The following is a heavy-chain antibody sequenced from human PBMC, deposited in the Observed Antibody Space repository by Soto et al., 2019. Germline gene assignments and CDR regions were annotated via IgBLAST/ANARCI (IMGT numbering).Heavy chain of an antibody. D-gene: IGHD3-10*01. J-gene: IGHJ4*02. Sequence: QVQLQESGPGLVKPSETLSLTCTVSGGSISSYYWSWIRQPPGKGLEWIGYIYYSGSTNYNPSLKGLVTISVATSKTQFSLKLNSMTAADTAVYYCARHNYGSGSTYFDYWGQGTLVTVSS. CDR1: GGSISSYY. CDR3: ARHNYGSGSTYFDY. V-gene: IGHV4-59*08. CDR2: IYYSGST.